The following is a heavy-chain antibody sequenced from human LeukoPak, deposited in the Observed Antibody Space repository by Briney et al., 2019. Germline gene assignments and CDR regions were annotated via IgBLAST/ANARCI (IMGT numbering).Heavy chain of an antibody. CDR2: INPKSGAT. J-gene: IGHJ4*02. CDR3: APSSTGGPYYFDY. Sequence: GASVKVSCKASGYTFTAYFMHWLRQAPGQGPEWMGWINPKSGATNYAQVFQGRVTMTRDTSIDTAYMELSRLTSDDTAVYYCAPSSTGGPYYFDYWGRGTLVTVS. CDR1: GYTFTAYF. D-gene: IGHD6-13*01. V-gene: IGHV1-2*02.